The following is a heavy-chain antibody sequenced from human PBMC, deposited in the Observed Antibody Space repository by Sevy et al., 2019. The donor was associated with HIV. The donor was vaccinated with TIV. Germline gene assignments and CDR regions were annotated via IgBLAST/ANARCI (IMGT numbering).Heavy chain of an antibody. CDR1: GYSFTSYW. CDR2: IYPGDSDT. D-gene: IGHD3-10*01. J-gene: IGHJ4*02. Sequence: GGSLRLSCKGSGYSFTSYWIGWVRQMPGKGLEWMGIIYPGDSDTRYSPSFQGQFTSSADKPISTAYLQWSSLKASDTAMYYCARRPMVQGDFFDYWGQGTLVTVSS. CDR3: ARRPMVQGDFFDY. V-gene: IGHV5-51*04.